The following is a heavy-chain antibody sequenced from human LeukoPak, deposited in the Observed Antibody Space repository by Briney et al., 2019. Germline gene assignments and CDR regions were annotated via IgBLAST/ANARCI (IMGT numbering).Heavy chain of an antibody. V-gene: IGHV3-43*02. CDR1: GFTFNAYA. J-gene: IGHJ4*02. D-gene: IGHD6-19*01. CDR3: VRDTGSGWDFDY. CDR2: VKGDGVTT. Sequence: GGSLRLSCAASGFTFNAYAFHWVRQAPGKGLEWVSLVKGDGVTTDYANSVKGRFTVSRDNSKNSLYLQMSNLRTEDTALYYCVRDTGSGWDFDYWGQGTLVTVSS.